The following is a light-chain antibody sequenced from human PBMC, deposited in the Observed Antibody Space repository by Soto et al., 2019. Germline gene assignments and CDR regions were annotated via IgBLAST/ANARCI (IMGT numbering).Light chain of an antibody. CDR2: DAS. J-gene: IGKJ1*01. CDR3: QNYKDAPRT. CDR1: QSVSSY. V-gene: IGKV3-11*01. Sequence: EIVLTQSPATLSLSPGERATLSCRASQSVSSYLAWYQQKPGQAPRLLIYDASNRATGIPARFSGSGSGTDFTLTISGLQSEDVGNYFCQNYKDAPRTFGQGTRVEIK.